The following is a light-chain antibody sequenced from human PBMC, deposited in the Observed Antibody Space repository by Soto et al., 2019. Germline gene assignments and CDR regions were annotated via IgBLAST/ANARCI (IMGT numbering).Light chain of an antibody. CDR1: GSDVDDYNY. CDR3: CSYAGSYTHYV. CDR2: DVS. Sequence: QSVLTQPRSVSGSPGQSVTISCTGTGSDVDDYNYVSWYQQHPGKAPKLMIYDVSKRPSGVPDRFSGSKSGNTASLTISGLRAADEADYYCCSYAGSYTHYVFGTGTKVTVL. V-gene: IGLV2-11*01. J-gene: IGLJ1*01.